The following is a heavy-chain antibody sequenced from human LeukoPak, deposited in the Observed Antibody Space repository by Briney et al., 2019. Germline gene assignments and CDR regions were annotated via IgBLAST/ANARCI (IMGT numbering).Heavy chain of an antibody. Sequence: GGSLRLSCAASGFTFSSYWMHWVRQAPGKGLVRVSRTNSDGSSTSYADSVKGRFTISRDNAKNTLYLQMNSLRAEDTAVYYCARMGYCSSTSCYGFSRFDPWGQGTLVTVSS. CDR2: TNSDGSST. V-gene: IGHV3-74*01. CDR1: GFTFSSYW. CDR3: ARMGYCSSTSCYGFSRFDP. D-gene: IGHD2-2*01. J-gene: IGHJ5*02.